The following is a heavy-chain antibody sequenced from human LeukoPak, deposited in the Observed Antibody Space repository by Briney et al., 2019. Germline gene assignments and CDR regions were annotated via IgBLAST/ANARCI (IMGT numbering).Heavy chain of an antibody. V-gene: IGHV4-4*07. CDR3: ARDRGTMVRGVNIPHDAFDI. CDR2: IYTSGST. Sequence: SETLSLTCTVSGGSISSYYWSWIWQPAGKGLEWIGRIYTSGSTNYNPSLKSRVTMSVDTSKNQFSLKLSSVTAADTAVYYCARDRGTMVRGVNIPHDAFDIWGQGTMVTVSS. J-gene: IGHJ3*02. CDR1: GGSISSYY. D-gene: IGHD3-10*01.